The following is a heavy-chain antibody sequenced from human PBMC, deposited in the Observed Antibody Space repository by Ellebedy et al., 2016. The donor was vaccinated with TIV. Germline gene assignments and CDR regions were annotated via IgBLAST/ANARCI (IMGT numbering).Heavy chain of an antibody. Sequence: GSTNYDPSLESRVSLSVDKSKNQFSLTLRSVTAADTAVYYCAIASNFFDPWGQGILVTVSS. J-gene: IGHJ5*02. CDR3: AIASNFFDP. V-gene: IGHV4-4*02. CDR2: GST.